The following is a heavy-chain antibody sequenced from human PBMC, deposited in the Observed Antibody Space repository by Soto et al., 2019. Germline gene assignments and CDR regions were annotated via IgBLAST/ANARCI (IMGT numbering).Heavy chain of an antibody. V-gene: IGHV1-18*01. J-gene: IGHJ4*02. CDR2: ISAYNGNT. D-gene: IGHD3-10*01. CDR3: ARDQESITDRILQY. CDR1: GDTFASFG. Sequence: GASVNVSCKASGDTFASFGFSWGRQAPGQGLEWLGWISAYNGNTHYAQKVRDRVTLTTDTSTNTAYMELRSLTSDDTAVYYCARDQESITDRILQYWGQGTRVTVSS.